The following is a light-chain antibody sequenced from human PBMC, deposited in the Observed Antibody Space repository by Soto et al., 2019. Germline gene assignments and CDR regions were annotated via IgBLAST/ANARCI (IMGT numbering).Light chain of an antibody. J-gene: IGLJ2*01. V-gene: IGLV2-8*01. CDR1: SSDVGGYNY. CDR2: EVS. Sequence: QSVLTQPPSASGSPGQSVTISCTGTSSDVGGYNYVSWYQQHPGKAPKLMIYEVSKRPSGVPDRFSGSKLGNTASLTVSGLQAEDEADYYCSSYAGSNHLVFGGGTKLTVL. CDR3: SSYAGSNHLV.